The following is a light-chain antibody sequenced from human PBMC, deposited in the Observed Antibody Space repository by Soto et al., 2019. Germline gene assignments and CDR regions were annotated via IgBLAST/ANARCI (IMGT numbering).Light chain of an antibody. J-gene: IGKJ3*01. CDR1: QSISSY. CDR3: QQSYSTPR. CDR2: AAS. Sequence: DIQMTQSPSSLSASVGDRVTITCRASQSISSYLNWYQQKPGKAPKLLIYAASSLQSGVPSRFSGSGSGTDFTLTISSLQPEDFATYYCQQSYSTPRFGPGTKLDIK. V-gene: IGKV1-39*01.